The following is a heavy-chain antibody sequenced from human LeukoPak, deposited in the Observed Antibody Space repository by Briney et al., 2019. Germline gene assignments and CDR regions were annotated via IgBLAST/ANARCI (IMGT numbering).Heavy chain of an antibody. Sequence: SETLSLTCTVSGGSISSYYWSWIRQPPGKGLEWIGYIYYSGSTNYNPSLKSRVTISVDTSKNQFSLKLSSVTAADTAVYYCASIYYGGMYNWFDPWGQGTLVTVSS. D-gene: IGHD4-23*01. CDR1: GGSISSYY. J-gene: IGHJ5*02. CDR3: ASIYYGGMYNWFDP. V-gene: IGHV4-59*01. CDR2: IYYSGST.